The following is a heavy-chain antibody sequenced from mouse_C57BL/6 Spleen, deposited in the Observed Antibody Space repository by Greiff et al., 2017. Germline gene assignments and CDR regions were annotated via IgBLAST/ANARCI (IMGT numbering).Heavy chain of an antibody. D-gene: IGHD1-1*01. Sequence: QVQLQQSGAELVKPGASVKMSCKASGYTFTSYWITWVKQRPGQGLEWIGEIYPGSGSTNYNEKFKSKATLTVDTSSSTAYMQLSILTSEDSAVYYCASTYGSRYWYFDVWGTGTTVTVSS. CDR1: GYTFTSYW. CDR2: IYPGSGST. J-gene: IGHJ1*03. V-gene: IGHV1-55*01. CDR3: ASTYGSRYWYFDV.